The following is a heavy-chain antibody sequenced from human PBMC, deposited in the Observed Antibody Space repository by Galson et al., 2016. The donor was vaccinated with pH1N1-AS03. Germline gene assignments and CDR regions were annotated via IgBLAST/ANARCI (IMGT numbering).Heavy chain of an antibody. CDR3: ANDFNYDFWSGYSFY. V-gene: IGHV3-30*18. Sequence: SLRLSCAASGFTISNFGMLWVRQAPGQGLEWVAIISFDGTNKYYADSVKGRVSISRDNSKSTLFLQMSALRAEDTAVYYCANDFNYDFWSGYSFYWGQGALVTVSS. J-gene: IGHJ4*02. CDR1: GFTISNFG. D-gene: IGHD3/OR15-3a*01. CDR2: ISFDGTNK.